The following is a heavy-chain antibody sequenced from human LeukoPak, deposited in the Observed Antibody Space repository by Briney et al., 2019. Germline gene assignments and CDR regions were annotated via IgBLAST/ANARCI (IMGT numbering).Heavy chain of an antibody. CDR1: GGSISSSTYY. Sequence: SETLSLTCTVSGGSISSSTYYWGWIRQPPGKGLEWIGSIYYSGSTYYNPSLKSRVTISVDTSKNQFSLKLSSVTAADTAVYYCARGTWLSADYWGQGTLVTVSS. CDR3: ARGTWLSADY. J-gene: IGHJ4*02. V-gene: IGHV4-39*01. CDR2: IYYSGST. D-gene: IGHD3-22*01.